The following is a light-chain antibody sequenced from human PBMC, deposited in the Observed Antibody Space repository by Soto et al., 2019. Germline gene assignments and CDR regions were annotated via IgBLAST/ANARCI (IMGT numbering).Light chain of an antibody. CDR2: EVS. CDR3: CSYAGSSTVV. Sequence: QSALTQPASVSGSPGQSITISCTGTSSDVGSYNLVSWYQQHPGKAPKLMIYEVSKRPSGVSNRFSGSKSGNTASLTISGLQAEDEADYCCCSYAGSSTVVFGTGTKVTVL. J-gene: IGLJ1*01. CDR1: SSDVGSYNL. V-gene: IGLV2-23*02.